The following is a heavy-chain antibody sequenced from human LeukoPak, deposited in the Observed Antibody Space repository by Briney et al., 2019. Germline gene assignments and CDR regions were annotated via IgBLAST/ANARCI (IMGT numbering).Heavy chain of an antibody. Sequence: GGSLRLSCAASGFTFSSYGMHWVRQAPGEGLEWVAVISYDGSNKYYADSVKGRFTISRDNSKNTLYLQMNSLRAEDTAVYYCAKSALPTMIGAFDIWGQGTMVTVSS. CDR2: ISYDGSNK. V-gene: IGHV3-30*18. D-gene: IGHD3-22*01. CDR3: AKSALPTMIGAFDI. J-gene: IGHJ3*02. CDR1: GFTFSSYG.